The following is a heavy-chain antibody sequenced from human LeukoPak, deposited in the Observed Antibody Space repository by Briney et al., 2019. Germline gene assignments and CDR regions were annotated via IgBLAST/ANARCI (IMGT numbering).Heavy chain of an antibody. CDR2: IYYSGST. Sequence: PSETLSLTCTVSGGSISSSTYYWGWIRQPPGKGLEWIASIYYSGSTYYNPSLTSRVTISVDTSKNQFSLKVSSVTAADTAVYYCARLVAATGNFDYWGQGTLVTVSS. V-gene: IGHV4-39*01. D-gene: IGHD6-13*01. J-gene: IGHJ4*02. CDR3: ARLVAATGNFDY. CDR1: GGSISSSTYY.